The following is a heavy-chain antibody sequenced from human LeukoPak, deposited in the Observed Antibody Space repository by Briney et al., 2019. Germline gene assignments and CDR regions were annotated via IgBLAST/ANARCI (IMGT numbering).Heavy chain of an antibody. V-gene: IGHV3-23*01. D-gene: IGHD4-17*01. CDR2: ISGSSGLT. Sequence: GGSLRLSCAASGFTFSNYAMSWVRQAPGRELEWVSAISGSSGLTYYADSVKGRFTISRDNSKNTLFLQMNSLRAEDTAVYYCARRGESASYGDYRFDYWGQGTLVTVSS. J-gene: IGHJ4*02. CDR3: ARRGESASYGDYRFDY. CDR1: GFTFSNYA.